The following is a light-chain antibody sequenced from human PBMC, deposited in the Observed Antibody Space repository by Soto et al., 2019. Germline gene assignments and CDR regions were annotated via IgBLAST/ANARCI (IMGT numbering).Light chain of an antibody. V-gene: IGKV3D-15*03. CDR1: QSVVSN. CDR3: QKCNYWPFT. CDR2: GAS. Sequence: ETVMTQSPATLSVSPGERSTLSCRPSQSVVSNLAWYQQRPGQAPRLLIYGASIRVTGIRDRFSGSGSGTEFTLSISILQSEDFAVYCCQKCNYWPFTFGEGIKL. J-gene: IGKJ2*01.